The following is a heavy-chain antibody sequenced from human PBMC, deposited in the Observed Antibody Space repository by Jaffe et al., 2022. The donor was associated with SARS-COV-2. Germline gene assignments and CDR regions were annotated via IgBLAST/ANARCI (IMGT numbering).Heavy chain of an antibody. CDR1: GFTFSSYA. V-gene: IGHV3-30-3*01. Sequence: QVQLVESGGGVVQPGRSLRLSCAASGFTFSSYAMHWVRQAPGKGLEWVAVISYDGSNKYYADSVKGRFTISRDNSKNTLYLQMNSLRAEDTAVYYCASIPDDYSNKGAYPYYYYGMDVWGQGTTVTVSS. CDR3: ASIPDDYSNKGAYPYYYYGMDV. CDR2: ISYDGSNK. J-gene: IGHJ6*02. D-gene: IGHD4-4*01.